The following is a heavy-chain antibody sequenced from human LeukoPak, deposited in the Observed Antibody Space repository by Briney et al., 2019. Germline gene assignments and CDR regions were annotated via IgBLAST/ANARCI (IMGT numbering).Heavy chain of an antibody. CDR1: GFTFSNYN. CDR3: ARDWTTVTFPDAFDI. V-gene: IGHV3-21*01. CDR2: ISSTRSSYI. D-gene: IGHD4-17*01. Sequence: GGSLRLSCAASGFTFSNYNMNWVRQAPGKGLEWVSSISSTRSSYIYYAESVKGRFTISRDNAKHSLYLQMSSLRAEDTAVYYCARDWTTVTFPDAFDIWGQGTMDTVSS. J-gene: IGHJ3*02.